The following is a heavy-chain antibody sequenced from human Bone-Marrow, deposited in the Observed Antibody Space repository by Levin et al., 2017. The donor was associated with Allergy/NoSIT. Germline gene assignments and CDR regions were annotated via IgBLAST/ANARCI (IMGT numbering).Heavy chain of an antibody. V-gene: IGHV1-18*01. CDR3: ARDGFCRGGRCYSGYYYYGMEL. Sequence: VASVKVSCKASGYTFMDYGVSWVRQAPGQGLEWMGWISPYSDHTNYAQKFQGRVTMTADTSTRTAYMELRGLRSDDTAVYYCARDGFCRGGRCYSGYYYYGMELWGQGTTVTVSS. D-gene: IGHD2-15*01. CDR2: ISPYSDHT. J-gene: IGHJ6*02. CDR1: GYTFMDYG.